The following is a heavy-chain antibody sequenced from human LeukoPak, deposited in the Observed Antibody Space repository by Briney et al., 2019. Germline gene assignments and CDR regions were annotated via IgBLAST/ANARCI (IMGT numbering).Heavy chain of an antibody. CDR2: IYSGGDT. CDR1: GFTVSSNY. D-gene: IGHD3-22*01. J-gene: IGHJ3*02. Sequence: PGESLRPSCAASGFTVSSNYMSWVRQAPGEGLEWLSVIYSGGDTYYAHSVKGRLTISRDNSKNTLYLQINNLRAEDTALYYCARTLDGSGLDAFDIWGQGTMVTVS. CDR3: ARTLDGSGLDAFDI. V-gene: IGHV3-66*01.